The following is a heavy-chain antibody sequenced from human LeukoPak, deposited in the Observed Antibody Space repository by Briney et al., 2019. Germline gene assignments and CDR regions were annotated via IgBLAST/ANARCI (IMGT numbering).Heavy chain of an antibody. CDR2: IYSGGST. Sequence: PGGSLRLSCAASGVTVSSNYMSWGRQAPGQRLEWGSVIYSGGSTCYADSVKGRFNTSRDNSKNTLNLQMNSLIAEDTAVYYCGREGYYYGSGNYLGDAFDIWGQGTMVSVSS. J-gene: IGHJ3*02. CDR3: GREGYYYGSGNYLGDAFDI. D-gene: IGHD3-10*01. V-gene: IGHV3-53*01. CDR1: GVTVSSNY.